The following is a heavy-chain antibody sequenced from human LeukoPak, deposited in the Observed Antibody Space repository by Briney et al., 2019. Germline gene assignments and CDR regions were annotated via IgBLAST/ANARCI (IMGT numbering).Heavy chain of an antibody. Sequence: ASVKVSCKASGYTFTSYYMHWVRQAPGQGLEWMGIINPSGGSTRYAQKFQGRVTMTRDTSTSTVYMELSSLRSEDTAVYYCARDLHYGSGSFPYYYYYYYMDVWGKGTAVTVSS. D-gene: IGHD3-10*01. CDR3: ARDLHYGSGSFPYYYYYYYMDV. J-gene: IGHJ6*03. CDR1: GYTFTSYY. V-gene: IGHV1-46*01. CDR2: INPSGGST.